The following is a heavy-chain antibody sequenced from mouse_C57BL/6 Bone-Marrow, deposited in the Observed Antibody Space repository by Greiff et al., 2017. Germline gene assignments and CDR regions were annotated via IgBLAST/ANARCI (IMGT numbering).Heavy chain of an antibody. D-gene: IGHD1-1*01. J-gene: IGHJ1*03. CDR2: IDPSDSET. Sequence: QVQLQQPGAELVKPGSSVKLSCKASGYTFTSYWMHWVKQRPIQGLEWIGNIDPSDSETHYNQKFKDKDTLTVDKSSSTAYMQLSSLTSEDSAVYYCARGLLPWYFDVWGTGTTVTVSS. V-gene: IGHV1-52*01. CDR1: GYTFTSYW. CDR3: ARGLLPWYFDV.